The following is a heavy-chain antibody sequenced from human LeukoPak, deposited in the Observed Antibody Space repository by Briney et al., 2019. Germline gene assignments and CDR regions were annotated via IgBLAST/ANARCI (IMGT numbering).Heavy chain of an antibody. J-gene: IGHJ3*02. CDR1: GFTVSSNY. D-gene: IGHD3-10*01. CDR2: IYSGGST. Sequence: PGGSLRLSCAASGFTVSSNYMSWVRQAPGKGLEWVSVIYSGGSTYYADSVKGRFTISRDNSKNTLYLQMNSLRAEDTAVYYCARSQELLWFGELLGGVDAFDIWGQGTMVTVSS. V-gene: IGHV3-66*01. CDR3: ARSQELLWFGELLGGVDAFDI.